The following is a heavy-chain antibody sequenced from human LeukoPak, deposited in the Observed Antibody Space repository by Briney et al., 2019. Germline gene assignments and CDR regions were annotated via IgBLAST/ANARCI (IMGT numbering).Heavy chain of an antibody. Sequence: PSETLSLTCTVSGGSISSGGYYWSWIRQPPGKGLEWIGYIYYSGSTNYNPSLKSRVTISVDTSKNQFPLKLSSVTAADTAVYYCARHGYGIRPLFLYWGQGTLVTVSS. V-gene: IGHV4-61*08. CDR3: ARHGYGIRPLFLY. CDR1: GGSISSGGYY. J-gene: IGHJ4*02. D-gene: IGHD1-1*01. CDR2: IYYSGST.